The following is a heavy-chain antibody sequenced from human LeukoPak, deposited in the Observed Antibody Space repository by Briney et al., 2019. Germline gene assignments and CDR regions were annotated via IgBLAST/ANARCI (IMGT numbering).Heavy chain of an antibody. CDR2: INSDGSST. Sequence: GGSLRLSCAASGFTFSSYWMHWVRQAPGKGLVWVSRINSDGSSTSHADSVKGRLTISTDNAKTTQCLQMNSLRAEDTAVYYCARVYCSSTSCPLAAFDIWGQGTMVTVSS. D-gene: IGHD2-2*01. CDR3: ARVYCSSTSCPLAAFDI. V-gene: IGHV3-74*01. CDR1: GFTFSSYW. J-gene: IGHJ3*02.